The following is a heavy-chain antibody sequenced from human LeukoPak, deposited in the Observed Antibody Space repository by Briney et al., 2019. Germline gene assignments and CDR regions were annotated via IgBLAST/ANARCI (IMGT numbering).Heavy chain of an antibody. J-gene: IGHJ6*03. V-gene: IGHV4-4*07. CDR2: IYTSGST. CDR1: GGSISSSY. D-gene: IGHD1-7*01. Sequence: PSETLSLTCTVSGGSISSSYWSWIRQSAGKGLEWIGRIYTSGSTNYNPSLESRVTISVDKTKNQFSLKLSSVTAADTAVYYCARDAGTGSTGNYYYYMDVWGKGTTVTVSS. CDR3: ARDAGTGSTGNYYYYMDV.